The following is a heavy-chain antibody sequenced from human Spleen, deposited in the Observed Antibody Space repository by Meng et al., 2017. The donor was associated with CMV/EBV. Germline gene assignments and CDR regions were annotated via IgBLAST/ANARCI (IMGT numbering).Heavy chain of an antibody. J-gene: IGHJ4*02. CDR3: AREGTTVTSN. CDR2: IYYRGST. V-gene: IGHV4-30-4*08. D-gene: IGHD4-17*01. CDR1: GGSISSGDYY. Sequence: QLQYASPRLVKPLQTLSLTCTVSGGSISSGDYYWSWIRQPPGKGLEWIGYIYYRGSTYYNPSLKSRVTISVDTSKNQFSLKLSSVTAADTAVYYCAREGTTVTSNWGQGTLVTVSS.